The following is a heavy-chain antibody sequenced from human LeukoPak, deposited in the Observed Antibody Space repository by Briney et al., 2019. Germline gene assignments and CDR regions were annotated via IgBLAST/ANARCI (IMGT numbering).Heavy chain of an antibody. CDR2: INHSGST. D-gene: IGHD3-22*01. V-gene: IGHV4-34*01. J-gene: IGHJ4*02. Sequence: SETLSLTCAVYGGSFSGYYWSWIRRPPGKGLEWIGEINHSGSTNYNPSLKSRVTISVDTSKNQFSLKLSSVAAADTAVYYCARGHSSGYYLGYWGQGTLVTVSS. CDR3: ARGHSSGYYLGY. CDR1: GGSFSGYY.